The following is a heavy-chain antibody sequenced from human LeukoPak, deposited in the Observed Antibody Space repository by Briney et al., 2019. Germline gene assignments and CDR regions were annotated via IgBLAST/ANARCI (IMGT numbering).Heavy chain of an antibody. V-gene: IGHV3-74*01. CDR3: AKDRFMYYDSSDPEAE. CDR2: INSDGSTT. CDR1: GFTFSSYS. J-gene: IGHJ4*02. D-gene: IGHD3-22*01. Sequence: PGGSLRLSCAASGFTFSSYSMNWVRQAPGKGLVWVSRINSDGSTTNYADSVKGRFTISRDNSKNTLYLQVNSLRAEDTAVYYCAKDRFMYYDSSDPEAEWGQGTLVTVSS.